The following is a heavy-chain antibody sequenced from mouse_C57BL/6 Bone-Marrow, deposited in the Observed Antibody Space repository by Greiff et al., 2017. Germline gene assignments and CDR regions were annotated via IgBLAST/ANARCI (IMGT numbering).Heavy chain of an antibody. Sequence: VQLQQSGPELVKPGASVKISCKASGYAFSSSWMNWVKQRPGKGLEWIGRIYPGDGDTNYNGKFKGKATLTADKSSSTAYMQLSSLTSEDSAVYFCASGYYGSSYNYWGQGTTLTVSS. CDR3: ASGYYGSSYNY. D-gene: IGHD1-1*01. V-gene: IGHV1-82*01. J-gene: IGHJ2*01. CDR2: IYPGDGDT. CDR1: GYAFSSSW.